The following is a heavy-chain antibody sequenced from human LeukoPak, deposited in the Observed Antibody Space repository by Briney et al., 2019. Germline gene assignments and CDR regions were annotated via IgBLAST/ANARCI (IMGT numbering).Heavy chain of an antibody. D-gene: IGHD3-9*01. CDR2: ISYDGSNK. CDR3: ASPSGAHFDDVDYYYYGMDV. Sequence: GGSLRLSCAASGFTFSSYAMHWVRQAPGKGLEWVAVISYDGSNKYYADSVKGRFTISRDNSKNTLYLQMNSLRAEDTAVYYCASPSGAHFDDVDYYYYGMDVWGQGTTVTVSS. V-gene: IGHV3-30-3*01. J-gene: IGHJ6*02. CDR1: GFTFSSYA.